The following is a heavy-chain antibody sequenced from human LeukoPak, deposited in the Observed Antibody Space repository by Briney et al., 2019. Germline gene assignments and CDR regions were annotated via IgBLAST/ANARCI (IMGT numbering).Heavy chain of an antibody. Sequence: ASVKVSCKVSGYTLTELSMHWVRQAPGKGLEWMGGFDPEDGETIYAQKFLGRVTMTEDTSTDTAYMELSSLRSEDTAVYYCATGVGFRRPYYYYYMDVWGKGTTVTVSS. CDR1: GYTLTELS. J-gene: IGHJ6*03. CDR3: ATGVGFRRPYYYYYMDV. CDR2: FDPEDGET. D-gene: IGHD2-2*03. V-gene: IGHV1-24*01.